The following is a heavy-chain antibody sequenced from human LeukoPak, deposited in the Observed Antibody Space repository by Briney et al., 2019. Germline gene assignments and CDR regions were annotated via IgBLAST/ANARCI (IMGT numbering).Heavy chain of an antibody. V-gene: IGHV3-30*02. J-gene: IGHJ4*02. CDR2: IRYDGSNK. D-gene: IGHD4-17*01. CDR3: AKDGQDGDYGDY. CDR1: GFTFSSYW. Sequence: GGSLRLSCAASGFTFSSYWMSWVRQAPGKGLEWVAFIRYDGSNKYYADSVKGRFTISRDNSKNTLYLQMNSLRAEDTAVYYCAKDGQDGDYGDYWGQGTLVTVSS.